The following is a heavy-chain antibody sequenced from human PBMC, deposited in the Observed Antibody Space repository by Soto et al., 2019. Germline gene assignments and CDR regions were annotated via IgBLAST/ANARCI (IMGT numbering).Heavy chain of an antibody. CDR2: IYHAGST. Sequence: SETLSLTCTVSGGSITNSNWWSWVRLRPAKGLEWIGDIYHAGSTKYNPSLERRVTMSVDTSNNQFALTLTSVTAADTAVYFCARGPPIVGNTTPLDSWGQGTLVTVSS. V-gene: IGHV4-4*02. J-gene: IGHJ4*02. CDR1: GGSITNSNW. D-gene: IGHD2-21*01. CDR3: ARGPPIVGNTTPLDS.